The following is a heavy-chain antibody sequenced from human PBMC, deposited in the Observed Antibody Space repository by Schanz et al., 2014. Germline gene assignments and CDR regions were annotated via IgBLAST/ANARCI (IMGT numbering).Heavy chain of an antibody. CDR3: ARGSPENMIRGELDY. V-gene: IGHV1-69*04. CDR1: GYTFTDYG. CDR2: IIPILGIA. D-gene: IGHD3-10*01. J-gene: IGHJ4*02. Sequence: QVQVVQSGAEVKKPGASVKVSCKASGYTFTDYGVIWVRQAPGQGLEWMGRIIPILGIANYAQKFQGRVTITADRSTSTAYMELSSLRSDDTAVYYGARGSPENMIRGELDYWGQGTLVTVSS.